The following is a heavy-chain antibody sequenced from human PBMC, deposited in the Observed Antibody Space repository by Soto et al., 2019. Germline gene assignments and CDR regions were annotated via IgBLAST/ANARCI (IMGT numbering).Heavy chain of an antibody. CDR3: AKVSRKGSAIDFDY. V-gene: IGHV1-8*01. CDR1: GYTFSNYD. J-gene: IGHJ4*02. Sequence: QVQLVQSGAELKKPGASVKVSCKASGYTFSNYDMNWVRQATGQGPECIGWVNPNNGDTGYAQKFQGRVTLTTDISTTTAYMELTSLRSEDTAIYYCAKVSRKGSAIDFDYGGQGTLITVSS. CDR2: VNPNNGDT. D-gene: IGHD3-10*01.